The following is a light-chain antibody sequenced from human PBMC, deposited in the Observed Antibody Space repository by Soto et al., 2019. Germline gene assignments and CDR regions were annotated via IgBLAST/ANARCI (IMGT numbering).Light chain of an antibody. CDR2: AAS. V-gene: IGKV1-9*01. J-gene: IGKJ4*02. CDR3: QQLNSYPLT. CDR1: QGISSY. Sequence: DIQLTQSPSFLSASVGDRVTITCRASQGISSYLAWYQQKPGKAPKLLIYAASTLQSGVPSRFSGSGSGTEFTLTFSSLQPEEFATYYCQQLNSYPLTFGGGTKVEIK.